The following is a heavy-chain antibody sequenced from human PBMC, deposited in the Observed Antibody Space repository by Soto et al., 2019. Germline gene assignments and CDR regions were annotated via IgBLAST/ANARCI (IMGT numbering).Heavy chain of an antibody. CDR3: ARGFLYRRVAARRASGMDV. J-gene: IGHJ6*02. CDR2: INHSGST. V-gene: IGHV4-34*01. CDR1: GGSFSGYY. D-gene: IGHD6-6*01. Sequence: PSETMSLTCAVYGGSFSGYYWSRIRQPPGKGLEWIGEINHSGSTNYNPSLKSRVTISVDTSKNQFSLKLSSVTAADTAGYYCARGFLYRRVAARRASGMDVWGQGTTVTVSS.